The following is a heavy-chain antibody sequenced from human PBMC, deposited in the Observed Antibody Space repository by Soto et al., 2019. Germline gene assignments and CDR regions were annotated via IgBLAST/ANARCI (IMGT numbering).Heavy chain of an antibody. Sequence: VQLVESGGGLVKPGGSLRLSCAASGFTFSSYSMNWVRQAPGKGLEWVSSISSSSSYIYYADSVKGRFTISRDNAKNSLYLQMDSLRAEDTAVYYCARSYDFWSGYYTLYGMDVWGQGTTVTVSS. CDR1: GFTFSSYS. CDR3: ARSYDFWSGYYTLYGMDV. CDR2: ISSSSSYI. V-gene: IGHV3-21*01. D-gene: IGHD3-3*01. J-gene: IGHJ6*02.